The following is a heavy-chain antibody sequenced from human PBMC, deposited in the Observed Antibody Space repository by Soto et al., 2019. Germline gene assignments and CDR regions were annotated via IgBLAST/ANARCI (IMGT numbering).Heavy chain of an antibody. Sequence: GGSLRLSCATSGFTFSSYALSWVRQASGKGLEWVSTMSGSGTDTYYADSVKGRFTISRDNSKSMMFLQMNSLRAEDTAAYYCAQHALNSGSGRLRGFHHWGQGTLVPVAS. D-gene: IGHD6-19*01. CDR1: GFTFSSYA. J-gene: IGHJ1*01. V-gene: IGHV3-23*01. CDR2: MSGSGTDT. CDR3: AQHALNSGSGRLRGFHH.